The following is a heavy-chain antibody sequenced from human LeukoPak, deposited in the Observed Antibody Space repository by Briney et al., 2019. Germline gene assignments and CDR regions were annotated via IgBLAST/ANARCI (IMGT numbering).Heavy chain of an antibody. J-gene: IGHJ3*02. D-gene: IGHD6-19*01. CDR1: GGTFSSYT. CDR2: IIPILGIA. CDR3: ATRIAVAGDRAFDI. Sequence: ASVKVSCKASGGTFSSYTISWVRQAPGQGLEWMGRIIPILGIANYAQKFQGRVAITADKSTSIAYMELSSLRSEDTAVYYCATRIAVAGDRAFDIWGQGTMVTVSS. V-gene: IGHV1-69*02.